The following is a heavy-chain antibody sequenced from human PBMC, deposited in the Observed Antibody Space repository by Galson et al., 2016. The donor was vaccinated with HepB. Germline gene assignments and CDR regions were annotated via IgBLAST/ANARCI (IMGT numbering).Heavy chain of an antibody. J-gene: IGHJ4*02. CDR1: GFTFGDFA. D-gene: IGHD3-22*01. CDR2: IRSKAYGGTA. V-gene: IGHV3-49*04. CDR3: TRPPYTSGRPLDY. Sequence: SLRLSCAASGFTFGDFAVSWVRQAPGKGLDWVSFIRSKAYGGTAEYAASVKGRFTMSREDTKSVAYLQMNSLKTEDTALYYCTRPPYTSGRPLDYWGQGALVTVSS.